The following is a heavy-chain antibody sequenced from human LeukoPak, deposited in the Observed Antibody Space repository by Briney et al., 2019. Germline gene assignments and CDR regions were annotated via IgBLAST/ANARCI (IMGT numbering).Heavy chain of an antibody. CDR2: ISSSSTTI. V-gene: IGHV3-48*01. J-gene: IGHJ4*02. D-gene: IGHD3-22*01. CDR3: ASHYDTSGYHYFDF. Sequence: GGSLRLSCAASGFTFSNYGMNWVRQAPGKGLDWVAYISSSSTTIYYADSVKGRFTISRDSSKNTLYLQMNSLRAEDTAVYYCASHYDTSGYHYFDFRGQGTLVTVSS. CDR1: GFTFSNYG.